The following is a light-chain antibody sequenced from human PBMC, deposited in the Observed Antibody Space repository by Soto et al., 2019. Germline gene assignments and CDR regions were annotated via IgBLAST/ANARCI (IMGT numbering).Light chain of an antibody. V-gene: IGKV1-39*01. J-gene: IGKJ2*04. CDR2: GTS. CDR3: QQTFTTPCS. CDR1: QSIIRY. Sequence: DIQMTQSPSSLSASVGDSVTITCRASQSIIRYLNWYQQKPGKAPKLLIYGTSSLQSGVPSRFSGSGSGTDFTLTISTLQPEDFATYYCQQTFTTPCSFGQGTKLEPK.